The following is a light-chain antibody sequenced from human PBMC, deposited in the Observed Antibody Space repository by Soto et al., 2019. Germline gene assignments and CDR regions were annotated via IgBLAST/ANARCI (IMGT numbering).Light chain of an antibody. V-gene: IGLV2-8*01. CDR3: SSYAGSNNLV. J-gene: IGLJ2*01. Sequence: QSALTQPPSASGSPGQSVTISCTGTSHNVGGYNYVPWYQQHPGKAPKLMIYEVSKRPSGVPDRFSGSKSGNTASLTVSGLQAEDEADYYCSSYAGSNNLVFGGGTKLTVL. CDR1: SHNVGGYNY. CDR2: EVS.